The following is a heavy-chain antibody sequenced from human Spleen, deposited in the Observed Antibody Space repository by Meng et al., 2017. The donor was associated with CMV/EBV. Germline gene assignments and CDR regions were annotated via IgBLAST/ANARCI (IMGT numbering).Heavy chain of an antibody. J-gene: IGHJ4*02. V-gene: IGHV3-73*01. CDR2: IRSKANSYAT. CDR1: GFTFSNAW. D-gene: IGHD4-17*01. Sequence: GGSLRLSCAASGFTFSNAWMSWVRQAPGKGLEWVGRIRSKANSYATAYAASVKGRFTISRDDSKNTAYLQMNSLKTEDTAVYYCTRPGPYGDYEGYWGQGTLVTVSS. CDR3: TRPGPYGDYEGY.